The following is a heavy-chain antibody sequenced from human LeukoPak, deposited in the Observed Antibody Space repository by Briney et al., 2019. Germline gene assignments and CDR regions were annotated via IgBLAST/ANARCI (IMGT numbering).Heavy chain of an antibody. V-gene: IGHV3-53*01. J-gene: IGHJ4*02. D-gene: IGHD3-9*01. Sequence: GGSLRLSCAASGFSVRTTYMSWVRQAPGKGLEWVSVLYTGGGTDHADSVKGRFTISRDNSKNTLYLQMNSLRAEDTAVYYCAKDILTGYYREGLGPTTPPVGAYDYWGQGTLVTVSS. CDR2: LYTGGGT. CDR1: GFSVRTTY. CDR3: AKDILTGYYREGLGPTTPPVGAYDY.